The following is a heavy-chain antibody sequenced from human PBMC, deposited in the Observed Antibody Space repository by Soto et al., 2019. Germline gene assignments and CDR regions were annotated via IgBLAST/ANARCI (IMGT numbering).Heavy chain of an antibody. CDR3: ARDMGIVGATYYYYGMDV. CDR2: IVVGSGNT. CDR1: GFTFTSSA. Sequence: GASVKVSCKASGFTFTSSAVQWVRQARGQRLEWIGWIVVGSGNTNYAQKFQERVTITRDMSTSTAYMELSSLRSEDTAVYYCARDMGIVGATYYYYGMDVWGQGTTVTVSS. V-gene: IGHV1-58*01. D-gene: IGHD1-26*01. J-gene: IGHJ6*02.